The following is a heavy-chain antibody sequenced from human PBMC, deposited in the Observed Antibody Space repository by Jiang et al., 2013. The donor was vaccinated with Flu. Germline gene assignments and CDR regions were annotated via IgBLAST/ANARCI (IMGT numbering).Heavy chain of an antibody. J-gene: IGHJ4*01. CDR1: GASISSGGYY. V-gene: IGHV4-31*03. CDR3: ARESGSVEAATFGFYFDY. D-gene: IGHD5-24*01. Sequence: GPGLVKPSQTLSLTCTVSGASISSGGYYWSWIRQHPGKGLEWLGYIHDSGSTYYNPSLKSRITISRDTSKSQFSLKVTSVTAADTAVYYCARESGSVEAATFGFYFDY. CDR2: IHDSGST.